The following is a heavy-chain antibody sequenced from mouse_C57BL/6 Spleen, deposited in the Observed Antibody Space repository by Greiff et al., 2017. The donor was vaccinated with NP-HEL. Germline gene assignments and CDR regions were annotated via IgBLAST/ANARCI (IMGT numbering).Heavy chain of an antibody. CDR2: IDPETGGT. V-gene: IGHV1-15*01. CDR3: TKGIYYDYEGFAY. D-gene: IGHD2-4*01. J-gene: IGHJ3*01. CDR1: GYTFTDYE. Sequence: VKLMESGAELVRPGASVTLSCKASGYTFTDYEMHWVKQTPVHGLEWIGAIDPETGGTAYNQKFKGKAILTADKSSSTAYMELRSLTSEDSAVYYCTKGIYYDYEGFAYWGQGTLVTVSA.